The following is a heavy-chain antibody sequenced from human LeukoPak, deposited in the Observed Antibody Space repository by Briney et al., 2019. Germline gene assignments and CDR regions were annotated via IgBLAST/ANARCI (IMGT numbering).Heavy chain of an antibody. J-gene: IGHJ4*02. V-gene: IGHV1-2*06. CDR3: ARDPLPWFGEFGDQASDY. D-gene: IGHD3-10*01. Sequence: GASVKVSCKASAYTFTDYYVHWVRQAPGQGLEWMGRINPNSGGTNYAQKFQGRVTMTRDTSISTAYMELSRLRSDDTAVYYCARDPLPWFGEFGDQASDYWGQGTLVTVSS. CDR2: INPNSGGT. CDR1: AYTFTDYY.